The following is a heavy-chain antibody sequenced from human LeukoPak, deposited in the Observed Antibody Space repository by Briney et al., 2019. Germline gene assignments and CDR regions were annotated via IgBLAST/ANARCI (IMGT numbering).Heavy chain of an antibody. J-gene: IGHJ3*02. CDR1: GFTFSSYA. Sequence: GGSLRLSCAASGFTFSSYAMSWVRQAPGKGLEWLSGITGSGDSTYYADSVKGRFTVSRGNSKSTLYLQMNSLRAEDTAVYYCAKGRSSSTHDAFDIWGQGTMVTVSS. D-gene: IGHD6-6*01. V-gene: IGHV3-23*01. CDR2: ITGSGDST. CDR3: AKGRSSSTHDAFDI.